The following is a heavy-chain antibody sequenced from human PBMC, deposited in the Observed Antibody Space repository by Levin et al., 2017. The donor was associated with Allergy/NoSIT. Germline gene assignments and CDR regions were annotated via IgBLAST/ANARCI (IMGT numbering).Heavy chain of an antibody. CDR3: AKDRVTMVQRWFDP. V-gene: IGHV3-30*18. J-gene: IGHJ5*02. CDR1: GFTFSSYG. CDR2: ISYDGSNK. D-gene: IGHD3-10*01. Sequence: SCAASGFTFSSYGMHWVRQAPGKGLEWVAVISYDGSNKYYADSVKGRFTISRDNSKNTLYLQMNSLRAEDTAVYYCAKDRVTMVQRWFDPWGQGTLVTVSS.